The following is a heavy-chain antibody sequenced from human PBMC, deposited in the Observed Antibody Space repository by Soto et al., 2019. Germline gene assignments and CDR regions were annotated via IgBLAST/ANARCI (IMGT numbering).Heavy chain of an antibody. Sequence: EVRLVESGGDLVKTGGSLRLSCVGSGLLFRNYEMNWVRQASGKGLEWLAHISTTGGHVCESDSVKRRFTISRDNTKHTLYLQMNSLRTEDMGVYYCVSQPHWAGTFESLGQGTLVNVSS. V-gene: IGHV3-48*03. D-gene: IGHD7-27*01. J-gene: IGHJ4*02. CDR3: VSQPHWAGTFES. CDR2: ISTTGGHV. CDR1: GLLFRNYE.